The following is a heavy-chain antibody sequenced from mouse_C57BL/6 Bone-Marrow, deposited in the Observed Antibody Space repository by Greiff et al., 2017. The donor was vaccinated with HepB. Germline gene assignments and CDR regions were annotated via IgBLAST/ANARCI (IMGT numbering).Heavy chain of an antibody. J-gene: IGHJ2*01. Sequence: QVQLQQSGAELAKPGASVKLSCKASGYTFTSYWMHWVKQRPEQGLEWIGYINPSSGYTKYNQKFKDKATLTADKSSSTAYMQMSSLTYEDSAVYYGARSRYSNYLDYWGQGTTLTVSS. CDR2: INPSSGYT. D-gene: IGHD2-5*01. CDR1: GYTFTSYW. CDR3: ARSRYSNYLDY. V-gene: IGHV1-7*01.